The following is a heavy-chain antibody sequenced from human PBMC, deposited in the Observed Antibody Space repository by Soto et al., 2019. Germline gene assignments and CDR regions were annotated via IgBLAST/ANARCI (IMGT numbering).Heavy chain of an antibody. J-gene: IGHJ4*02. CDR3: ARDRRSSGWGHYYFDY. V-gene: IGHV3-33*01. CDR1: GFTFSSYG. D-gene: IGHD6-19*01. CDR2: IWYDGSNK. Sequence: GGSLRLSCAASGFTFSSYGMHWVRQAPGKGLEWVAVIWYDGSNKYYADSVKGRFTISRDNSKNTLYLQMNSLRAEDTAVYYCARDRRSSGWGHYYFDYWGQGPRAT.